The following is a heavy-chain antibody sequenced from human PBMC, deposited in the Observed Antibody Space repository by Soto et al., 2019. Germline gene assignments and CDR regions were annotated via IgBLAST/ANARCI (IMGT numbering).Heavy chain of an antibody. CDR3: GREKNYDILTGGGFDY. CDR1: GYTFTSYG. V-gene: IGHV1-18*01. Sequence: GASVKVSCKASGYTFTSYGISWVRQAPGQGLEWMGWVSAYNGNTNYAQKLQGRVTMTTDTSTSTAYMELRSLRSDDTAVYYCGREKNYDILTGGGFDYWGQGTLVTVSS. D-gene: IGHD3-9*01. CDR2: VSAYNGNT. J-gene: IGHJ4*02.